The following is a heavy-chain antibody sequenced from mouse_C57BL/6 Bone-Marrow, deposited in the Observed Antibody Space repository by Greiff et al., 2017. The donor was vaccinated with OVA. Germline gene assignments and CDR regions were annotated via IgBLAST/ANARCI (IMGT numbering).Heavy chain of an antibody. Sequence: EVMLVESGGGLVQSGRSLRLSCATSGFTFSDFYMEWVRQAPGKGLEWIAASRNKANDYTTEYSASVKGRFIVSRDTSQSILYLQMNALRAEDTAIYYCARDSPYDYARFYAMDYWGQGTSVTVSS. CDR1: GFTFSDFY. CDR2: SRNKANDYTT. J-gene: IGHJ4*01. CDR3: ARDSPYDYARFYAMDY. V-gene: IGHV7-1*01. D-gene: IGHD2-4*01.